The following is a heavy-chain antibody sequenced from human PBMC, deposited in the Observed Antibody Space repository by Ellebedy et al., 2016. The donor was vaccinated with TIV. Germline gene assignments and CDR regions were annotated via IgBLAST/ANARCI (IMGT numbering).Heavy chain of an antibody. CDR2: LYYSGST. D-gene: IGHD5-12*01. J-gene: IGHJ1*01. Sequence: SETLSLXXTVSGGSISSSGYYWGWIRQPPGKGLEWIGSLYYSGSTYYNPSLESRVTMSVDTSKNQFSLTLNSVTAVDTAVYYCARQSGYYGFGYFQYWGQGTLVTVSS. V-gene: IGHV4-39*01. CDR1: GGSISSSGYY. CDR3: ARQSGYYGFGYFQY.